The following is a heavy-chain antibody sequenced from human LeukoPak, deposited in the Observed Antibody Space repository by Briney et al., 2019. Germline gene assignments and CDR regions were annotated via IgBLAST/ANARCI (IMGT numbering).Heavy chain of an antibody. V-gene: IGHV1-8*01. CDR2: MNPNSGNT. Sequence: GPVKVSCKASGYTFTSYDINWVRQATGQGLEWMGWMNPNSGNTGYAQKFQGRVTMTRDTSTSTVYMELISLRSEDTAVYYCARGIYSRSWSKFDYWGQGTLVTVSS. J-gene: IGHJ4*02. D-gene: IGHD6-13*01. CDR1: GYTFTSYD. CDR3: ARGIYSRSWSKFDY.